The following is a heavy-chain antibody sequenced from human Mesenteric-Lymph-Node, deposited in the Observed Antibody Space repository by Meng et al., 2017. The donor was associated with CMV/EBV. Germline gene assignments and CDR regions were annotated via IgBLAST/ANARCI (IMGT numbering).Heavy chain of an antibody. CDR3: AKEIGSTTWYGGFDH. CDR2: ISSGSRTI. J-gene: IGHJ4*02. V-gene: IGHV3-11*04. CDR1: GLTFTDFY. Sequence: GGSLRLSCAASGLTFTDFYMTWLRQAPGKGLEWISSISSGSRTIDYADSVQGRFTISRDNARNIVYLQMNSLRAEDTAVYYCAKEIGSTTWYGGFDHWGQGALVTVSS. D-gene: IGHD3-16*01.